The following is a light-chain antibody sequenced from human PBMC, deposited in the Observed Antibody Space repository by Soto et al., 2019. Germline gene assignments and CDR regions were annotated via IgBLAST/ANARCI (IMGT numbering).Light chain of an antibody. J-gene: IGKJ1*01. V-gene: IGKV3-15*01. CDR1: QSVSSN. CDR2: GAS. CDR3: QQYSNWPPGT. Sequence: IVITQSPATLSVSPGERATLSCRASQSVSSNLAWYQQKPGQAPRLLIYGASTRATGIPARFSGSGSGTEYTLTISSLQYEDFVVYYCQQYSNWPPGTFGQGTKVDIK.